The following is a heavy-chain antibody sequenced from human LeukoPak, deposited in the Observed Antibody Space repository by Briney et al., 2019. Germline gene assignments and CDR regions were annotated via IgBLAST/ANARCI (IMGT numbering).Heavy chain of an antibody. CDR1: GDSISSSW. CDR2: IYYSGTPT. J-gene: IGHJ3*02. D-gene: IGHD3-10*01. V-gene: IGHV4-59*01. Sequence: PSETLSPTCTVSGDSISSSWWAWIRQPPGKGLEWIGYIYYSGTPTSYNPSLKSRATISIDTSRNQYSLKLSSVTAADTAVYYCAREKKSYYGGSGDAFDIWGQGTMVTVSS. CDR3: AREKKSYYGGSGDAFDI.